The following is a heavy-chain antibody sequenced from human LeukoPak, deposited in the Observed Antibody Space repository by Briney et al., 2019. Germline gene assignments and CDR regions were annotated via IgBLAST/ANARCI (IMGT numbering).Heavy chain of an antibody. Sequence: SETLSLTCTVSGGSISSGGYYWSWIRQHPGKGLEWIGYIYYSGSTYYNPSLKSRVTISVDTSKNQFSLKLSSVTAADTAVYYCARGLAHIPGLPFDPWGQGTLVTVSS. CDR3: ARGLAHIPGLPFDP. CDR1: GGSISSGGYY. D-gene: IGHD3-3*02. J-gene: IGHJ5*02. V-gene: IGHV4-31*03. CDR2: IYYSGST.